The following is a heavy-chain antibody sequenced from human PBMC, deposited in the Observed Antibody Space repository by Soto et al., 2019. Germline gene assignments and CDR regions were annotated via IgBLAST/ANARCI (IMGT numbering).Heavy chain of an antibody. CDR2: IYWDDDK. J-gene: IGHJ4*02. Sequence: SVPTLVNPTQTLTLTCTFSGFSLSTSGVGVGWIRQPPGKALEWLALIYWDDDKRYSPSLKSRLTITKDSSKNQVVLTMTNMDPVETTTCCWKHRRRLDWDGDEEHYYASIGHCFDSWGPGTMVTVSA. V-gene: IGHV2-5*02. D-gene: IGHD3-22*01. CDR1: GFSLSTSGVG. CDR3: KHRRRLDWDGDEEHYYASIGHCFDS.